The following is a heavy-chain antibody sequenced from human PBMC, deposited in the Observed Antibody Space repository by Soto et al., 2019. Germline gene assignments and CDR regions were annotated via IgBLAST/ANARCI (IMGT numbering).Heavy chain of an antibody. D-gene: IGHD2-2*01. CDR3: ARDPSEGRVGNWFES. CDR1: GFTFSRYG. V-gene: IGHV3-21*02. Sequence: EVQLVESGGGLVKPGGSLRLSCAASGFTFSRYGMNWLRQAPGKGLEWVASIISSTSYVYYADSVKGRFSTSRYNAKNILYLEMYGLRTEDTAVYYCARDPSEGRVGNWFESWGQGTLVTVSS. CDR2: IISSTSYV. J-gene: IGHJ5*01.